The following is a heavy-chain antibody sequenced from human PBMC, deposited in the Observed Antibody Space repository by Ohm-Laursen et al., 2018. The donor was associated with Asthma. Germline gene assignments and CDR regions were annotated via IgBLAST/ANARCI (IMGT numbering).Heavy chain of an antibody. Sequence: GSLRLSCAASGFSVSDYDMTWVRQAPGKALEWVASSTNSGSYIYYAHSVKGRFTISKENAWNSLSLQMNSLRVEDTAVYYCARCHKKVDHEGAYWGQGILVTVSS. V-gene: IGHV3-21*01. CDR2: STNSGSYI. D-gene: IGHD1-14*01. J-gene: IGHJ4*02. CDR1: GFSVSDYD. CDR3: ARCHKKVDHEGAY.